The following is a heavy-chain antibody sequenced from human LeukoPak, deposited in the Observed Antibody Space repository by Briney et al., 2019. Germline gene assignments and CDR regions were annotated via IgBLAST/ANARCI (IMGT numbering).Heavy chain of an antibody. CDR1: RYTFTGYY. CDR2: INPNSGGT. J-gene: IGHJ4*02. V-gene: IGHV1-2*02. CDR3: ARGYIEGRCFDY. D-gene: IGHD3-16*02. Sequence: GASVKVSCKASRYTFTGYYIHWVRQAPGQGLEWMGWINPNSGGTNYAQTVQGRVTITRDKSMKTTYLELNRLRADDTAMYYCARGYIEGRCFDYWGQGTLVTVSS.